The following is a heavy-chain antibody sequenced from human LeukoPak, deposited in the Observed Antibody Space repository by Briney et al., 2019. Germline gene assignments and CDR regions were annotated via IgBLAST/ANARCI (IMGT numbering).Heavy chain of an antibody. V-gene: IGHV3-21*01. Sequence: GGSLRHSCAASGFTFSSYSMNWVRQAPGKGLEWASSISSSSSYIYYADSMKGRFTISRDNAKNSLYLQMNSLRAEDTAVYYCASRWEEDDAFNIWGQGTMVTASS. D-gene: IGHD1-26*01. CDR2: ISSSSSYI. CDR3: ASRWEEDDAFNI. CDR1: GFTFSSYS. J-gene: IGHJ3*02.